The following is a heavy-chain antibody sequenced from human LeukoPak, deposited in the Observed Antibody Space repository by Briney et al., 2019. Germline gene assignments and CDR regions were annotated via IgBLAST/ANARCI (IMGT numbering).Heavy chain of an antibody. V-gene: IGHV1-18*01. CDR3: AREEGRYYYYGMDV. Sequence: ASVKVSCKASGYTFTSYGISCVRQAPGQGLEWRGWISAYNGNTNYAQKLQGRVTMTTDTSTSTAYMELRSLRSDDTAVYYCAREEGRYYYYGMDVWGQGTTVTV. CDR1: GYTFTSYG. J-gene: IGHJ6*02. CDR2: ISAYNGNT.